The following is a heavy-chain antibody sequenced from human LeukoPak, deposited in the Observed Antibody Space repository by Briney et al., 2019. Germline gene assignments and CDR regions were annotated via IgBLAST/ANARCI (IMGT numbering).Heavy chain of an antibody. CDR3: AAQVDYHDSTVWDP. CDR1: GFTFRTSA. D-gene: IGHD3-22*01. CDR2: IVVGSGNT. Sequence: ASVKVSCKASGFTFRTSAVQWVRQARGQRLEWIGWIVVGSGNTNYAQKFQERVTISRDMFTSTAYMELSSLRSEDTAVYYCAAQVDYHDSTVWDPWGQGTLVIVSS. V-gene: IGHV1-58*01. J-gene: IGHJ5*02.